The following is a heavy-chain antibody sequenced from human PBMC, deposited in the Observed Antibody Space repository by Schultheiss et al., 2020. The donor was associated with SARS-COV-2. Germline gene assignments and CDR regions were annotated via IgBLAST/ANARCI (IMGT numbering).Heavy chain of an antibody. CDR3: ARDGDHYDSSGYRKYYYGMDV. Sequence: GGSLRLSCAASGFTFSSYAMHWVRQAPGKGLEWVAVISYDGSNKYYADSVKGRFTISRDNSKNTLYLQMNSLRAEDTAVYYCARDGDHYDSSGYRKYYYGMDVWGQGTTVTVSS. CDR2: ISYDGSNK. D-gene: IGHD3-22*01. CDR1: GFTFSSYA. V-gene: IGHV3-30*04. J-gene: IGHJ6*02.